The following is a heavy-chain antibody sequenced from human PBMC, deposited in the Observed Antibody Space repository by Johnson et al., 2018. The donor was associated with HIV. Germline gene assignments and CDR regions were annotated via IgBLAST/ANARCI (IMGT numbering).Heavy chain of an antibody. J-gene: IGHJ3*02. V-gene: IGHV3-13*01. Sequence: VQLVESGGGLVQPGGSLRLSCAASGFTFSSYDMHWVRQATGKGLEWVSAIGTAGDTYYPGSVKGRFTISRENAKNSLYLQRNRLRAGETAVHYCARDRAYGSGSYFSDAFDIWGQGTMVTVSS. CDR2: IGTAGDT. CDR1: GFTFSSYD. D-gene: IGHD3-10*01. CDR3: ARDRAYGSGSYFSDAFDI.